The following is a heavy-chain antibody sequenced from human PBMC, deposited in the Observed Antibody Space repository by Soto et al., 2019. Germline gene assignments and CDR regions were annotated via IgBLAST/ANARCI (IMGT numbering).Heavy chain of an antibody. CDR2: IYPGDSHT. Sequence: PGESLKISCKGSGYTFTDYWIGWGRQLHGKGLEGRGIIYPGDSHTRYSPSFQGHVTITVDKSTSTAYLQWNTLKATDTAMYYCERHISTFTYSYYAMDVWGQGTTVTVSS. CDR1: GYTFTDYW. D-gene: IGHD2-2*01. J-gene: IGHJ6*02. V-gene: IGHV5-51*01. CDR3: ERHISTFTYSYYAMDV.